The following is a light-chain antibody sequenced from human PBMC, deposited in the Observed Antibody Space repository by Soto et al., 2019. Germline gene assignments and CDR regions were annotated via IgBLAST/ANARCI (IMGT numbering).Light chain of an antibody. J-gene: IGLJ3*02. Sequence: QSALTQPASVSGSPGQSITISCTGTSSDVGGYRFVSWYQHHPGEAPKLIIYEVSNRPSGVSSRFSGSKSGNTASLTISGLQDEDESLYYCSSKSSGSTPMLFGGGTKVTVL. V-gene: IGLV2-14*01. CDR3: SSKSSGSTPML. CDR2: EVS. CDR1: SSDVGGYRF.